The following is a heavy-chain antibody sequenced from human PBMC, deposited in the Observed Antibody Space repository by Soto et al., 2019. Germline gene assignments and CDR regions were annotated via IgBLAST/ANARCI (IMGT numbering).Heavy chain of an antibody. J-gene: IGHJ4*02. V-gene: IGHV4-39*01. CDR1: GGSISSGTYY. CDR3: ARHAHGENYRRIDY. D-gene: IGHD1-7*01. CDR2: IYYSGST. Sequence: PSETLSLTCTVSGGSISSGTYYWGWIRQPPGKGLEWIGIIYYSGSTFYNPSLKSRVTISVDTSRTQFSLNLSSVTAADTALYYCARHAHGENYRRIDYWGQGTRVSVSS.